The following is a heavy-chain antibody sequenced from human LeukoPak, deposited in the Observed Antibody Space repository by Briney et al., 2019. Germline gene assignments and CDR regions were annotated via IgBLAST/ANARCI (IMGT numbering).Heavy chain of an antibody. J-gene: IGHJ4*02. D-gene: IGHD3-22*01. Sequence: SETLSLTCTVSGGSISSSSYYWGWIRQPPGKGLEWIGSIYYSGSTCYNPSLKSRVTISVDTSKNQFSLKLSSVTAADTAVYYCASRNYYDSSGYSRVDYWGQGTLVTVSS. CDR3: ASRNYYDSSGYSRVDY. CDR2: IYYSGST. V-gene: IGHV4-39*01. CDR1: GGSISSSSYY.